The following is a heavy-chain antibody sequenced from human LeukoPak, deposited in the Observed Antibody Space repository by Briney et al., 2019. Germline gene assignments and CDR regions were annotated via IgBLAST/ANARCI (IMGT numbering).Heavy chain of an antibody. CDR2: IKNKANSYAT. D-gene: IGHD3-10*01. CDR1: GFTLSGSP. V-gene: IGHV3-73*01. CDR3: TRLYVRGVIDYFDY. Sequence: GGSLKLSCAASGFTLSGSPMYWVRQPPGKGLEWVGRIKNKANSYATAYTASVKGRFTISRDDSRNTTYLQMNSRKIEDTAVYYCTRLYVRGVIDYFDYWGQGTLVTVSS. J-gene: IGHJ4*02.